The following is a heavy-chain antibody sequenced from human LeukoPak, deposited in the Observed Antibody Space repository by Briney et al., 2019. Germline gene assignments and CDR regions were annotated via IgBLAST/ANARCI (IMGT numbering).Heavy chain of an antibody. D-gene: IGHD1-26*01. V-gene: IGHV3-30*02. CDR3: AKDQGAPVGYYYGMDV. Sequence: GGSLRLSCAASGFTLNSYGMHWVRQAPGKGLEWVAFIRHDESNKYYGDSVKGRFTISRDNSKNTMYLQMNSLGAEDAGVYYCAKDQGAPVGYYYGMDVWGQGTTVTVSS. CDR1: GFTLNSYG. CDR2: IRHDESNK. J-gene: IGHJ6*02.